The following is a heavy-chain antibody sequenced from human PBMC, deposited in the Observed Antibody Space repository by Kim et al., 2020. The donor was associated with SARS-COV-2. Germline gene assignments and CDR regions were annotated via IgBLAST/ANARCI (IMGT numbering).Heavy chain of an antibody. D-gene: IGHD2-15*01. J-gene: IGHJ5*02. CDR3: SRGEIWTKYCSGGSCYSGWFDP. CDR1: GYTFTSYG. Sequence: ASVKVSCKASGYTFTSYGISWVRQAPGQGLEWMGWISAYNGNTNYAQKLQGRVTMTTDTSTSTAYMELRSLRSDDTAVYYCSRGEIWTKYCSGGSCYSGWFDPWGQGTLVTVSS. V-gene: IGHV1-18*04. CDR2: ISAYNGNT.